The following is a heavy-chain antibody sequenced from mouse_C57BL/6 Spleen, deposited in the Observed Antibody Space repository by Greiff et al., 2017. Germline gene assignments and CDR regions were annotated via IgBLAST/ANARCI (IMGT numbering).Heavy chain of an antibody. D-gene: IGHD1-1*01. CDR3: TRIPRYYGSSFLFAY. CDR2: IDPETGGT. Sequence: QVQLQQSGAELVRPGASVTLSCKASGYTFTDYEMHWVKQTPVHGLEWIGAIDPETGGTAYNQKFKGKAILTADKSSSTAYMELRSLTSEDSAVYYCTRIPRYYGSSFLFAYWGQGTLVTVSA. J-gene: IGHJ3*01. V-gene: IGHV1-15*01. CDR1: GYTFTDYE.